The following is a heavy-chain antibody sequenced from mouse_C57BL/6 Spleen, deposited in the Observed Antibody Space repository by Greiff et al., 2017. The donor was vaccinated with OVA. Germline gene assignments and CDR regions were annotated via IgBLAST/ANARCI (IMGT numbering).Heavy chain of an antibody. J-gene: IGHJ4*01. CDR1: GFTFSSYA. Sequence: DVQLQESGEGLVKPGGSLKLSCAASGFTFSSYAMSWVRQTPEKRLEWVAYISSGGDYIYYADTVKGRCTISRDNARNTLYLQMSSLKSEDTAMYYCTRDGYYVDYAMDYWGQGTSVTVSS. V-gene: IGHV5-9-1*02. CDR2: ISSGGDYI. D-gene: IGHD2-3*01. CDR3: TRDGYYVDYAMDY.